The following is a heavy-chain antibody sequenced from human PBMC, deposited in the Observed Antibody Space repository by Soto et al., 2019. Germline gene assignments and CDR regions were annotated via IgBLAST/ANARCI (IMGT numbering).Heavy chain of an antibody. Sequence: ASLKVSCKASGGTFSSYAISWVRQAPGQGLEWMGGIIPIFGTANYAQKFQGRVTITADESTSTAYMELSSLRSEDTAVYYCARDLAAVPRDFDYWGRGXLVTFYS. J-gene: IGHJ4*02. CDR2: IIPIFGTA. CDR1: GGTFSSYA. V-gene: IGHV1-69*13. CDR3: ARDLAAVPRDFDY. D-gene: IGHD6-13*01.